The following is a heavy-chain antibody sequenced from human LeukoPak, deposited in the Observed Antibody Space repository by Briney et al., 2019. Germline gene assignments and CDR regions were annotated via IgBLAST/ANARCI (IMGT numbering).Heavy chain of an antibody. CDR3: ARTDWNYPLDRFDY. D-gene: IGHD1-7*01. V-gene: IGHV1-18*01. CDR2: ISAYNGNT. CDR1: GYTFTSYG. J-gene: IGHJ4*02. Sequence: ASVTVSCKASGYTFTSYGISWVRQAPGQGLEWMGWISAYNGNTNYAQKLQGRVTMTTDTSTSTAYMELRSLRSDDTAVYYCARTDWNYPLDRFDYWGQGTLVTVSS.